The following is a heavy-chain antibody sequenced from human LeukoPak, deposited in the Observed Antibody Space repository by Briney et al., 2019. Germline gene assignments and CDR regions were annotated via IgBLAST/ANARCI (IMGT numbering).Heavy chain of an antibody. V-gene: IGHV3-21*01. D-gene: IGHD3-3*01. Sequence: GGSLRLSCAASGFTFSSYSMNWDRQAPGKGLEWVSSISSSSSYIYYADSVKGRFTISRDNAKNSLYLQMNSLRAEDTAVYYCARVLVFGVVAFDYWGQGTLVTVSS. CDR1: GFTFSSYS. CDR3: ARVLVFGVVAFDY. J-gene: IGHJ4*02. CDR2: ISSSSSYI.